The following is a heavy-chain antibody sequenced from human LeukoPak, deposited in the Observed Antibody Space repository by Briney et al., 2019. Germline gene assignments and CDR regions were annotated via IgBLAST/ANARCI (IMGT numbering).Heavy chain of an antibody. Sequence: SETLSLTCTVSGGSISSSSYYWGWIRQPPGKGLEWIGSIYYSGSTYYNPSLKSRVTISVDTSKNQFSLKLSSVTAADTAVYYCARRPPPYDILTGGFDYWGQGTLVTVSS. D-gene: IGHD3-9*01. V-gene: IGHV4-39*01. CDR1: GGSISSSSYY. CDR2: IYYSGST. J-gene: IGHJ4*02. CDR3: ARRPPPYDILTGGFDY.